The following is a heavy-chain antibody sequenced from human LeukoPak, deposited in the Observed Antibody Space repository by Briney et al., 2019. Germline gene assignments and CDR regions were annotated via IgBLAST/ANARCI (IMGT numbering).Heavy chain of an antibody. Sequence: ASVKVSCKTFGYTFTNYYMHWVRQAPGQGLEWMGIINPSGGSTINAQKFHGRVTMSRDTSISTAYMELNRLTSDDTAVYYCARDFRATIRGVISYWGQGTLVTVSS. V-gene: IGHV1-46*01. CDR1: GYTFTNYY. D-gene: IGHD3-10*01. CDR2: INPSGGST. CDR3: ARDFRATIRGVISY. J-gene: IGHJ4*02.